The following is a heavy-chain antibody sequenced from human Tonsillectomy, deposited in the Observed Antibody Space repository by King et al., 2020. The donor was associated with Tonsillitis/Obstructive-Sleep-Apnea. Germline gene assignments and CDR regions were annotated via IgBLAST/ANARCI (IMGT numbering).Heavy chain of an antibody. Sequence: VQLVESGGGLVKPGGSLRLSCAASGFTFSDYYMSWIRQAPGKGLEWVSYISSGDSVKYYADSVKGRVTISRDNAKNSLYLQMNSLRAEDTAVYYCARTRTYYDVLTGYSPSHFDYWGQGTLVTVSS. CDR1: GFTFSDYY. J-gene: IGHJ4*02. CDR3: ARTRTYYDVLTGYSPSHFDY. V-gene: IGHV3-11*01. D-gene: IGHD3-9*01. CDR2: ISSGDSVK.